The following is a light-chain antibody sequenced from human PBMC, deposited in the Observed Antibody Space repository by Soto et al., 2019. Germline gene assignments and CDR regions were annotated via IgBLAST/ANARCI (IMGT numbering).Light chain of an antibody. V-gene: IGKV1-5*03. CDR1: QSVNNW. Sequence: DIQMTQSPSTLSASVGDRVTIICRASQSVNNWLAWYQQKPGKVPNLLISKVSTLEGGVPARFSGSGSGTDFPPTISSLQPDNTETFYCKQYSFYPRTFGKGTKVNIK. J-gene: IGKJ4*01. CDR3: KQYSFYPRT. CDR2: KVS.